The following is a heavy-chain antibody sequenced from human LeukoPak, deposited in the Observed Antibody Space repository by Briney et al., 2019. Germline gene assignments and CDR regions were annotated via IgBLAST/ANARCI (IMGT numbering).Heavy chain of an antibody. Sequence: SETLSLTCTVSGGSISSYYWSWLRQPPGKGLEWIGYIYYGGSTNYNPSLKSRVTISVDTSKNQFSLKLSSVTAADTDVYYCARVRDAYDFWSGYYFDYWGQGTLVTVSS. CDR2: IYYGGST. D-gene: IGHD3-3*01. CDR1: GGSISSYY. J-gene: IGHJ4*02. V-gene: IGHV4-59*01. CDR3: ARVRDAYDFWSGYYFDY.